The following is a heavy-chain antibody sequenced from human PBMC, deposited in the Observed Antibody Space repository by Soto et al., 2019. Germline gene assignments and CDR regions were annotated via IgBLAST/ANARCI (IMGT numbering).Heavy chain of an antibody. V-gene: IGHV1-18*01. D-gene: IGHD3-9*01. CDR3: ARGPHYDILTGYSYNFDY. J-gene: IGHJ4*02. CDR1: GYTFTSFG. Sequence: ASVKVSCKASGYTFTSFGISWVRQAPGQGLEWMGWISAYNDNTNYAQKFQGRVSMTTDTSTSTAHMELRSLRSDDTAVYYCARGPHYDILTGYSYNFDYWGQGTLVTVSS. CDR2: ISAYNDNT.